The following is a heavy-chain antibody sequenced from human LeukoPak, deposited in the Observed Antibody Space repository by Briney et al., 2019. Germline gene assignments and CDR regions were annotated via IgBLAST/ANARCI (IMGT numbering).Heavy chain of an antibody. V-gene: IGHV3-48*04. CDR1: GFTFRTYG. Sequence: GGSLRLSCAASGFTFRTYGMHWVRQAPGKGLEWVSYTSSTSSPIYYADSARGRFTNSRDNAKNSLYLQMNSLRAEDTAVYYCARDLGLRYDAFDIWGQGTLVTVSS. J-gene: IGHJ3*02. D-gene: IGHD5-12*01. CDR3: ARDLGLRYDAFDI. CDR2: TSSTSSPI.